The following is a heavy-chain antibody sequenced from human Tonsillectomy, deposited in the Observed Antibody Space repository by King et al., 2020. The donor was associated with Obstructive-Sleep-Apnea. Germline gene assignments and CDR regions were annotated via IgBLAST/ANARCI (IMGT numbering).Heavy chain of an antibody. CDR1: GFTFSSYS. V-gene: IGHV3-21*01. CDR2: ISSSCSYI. Sequence: VQLVESGGGLVKPGGSLRLSCAASGFTFSSYSMNCVRQAPWKWLDWVSSISSSCSYIYYADSVKGRFTISRDNAKNSLYLPMNSLRAEDTAVYYCATYPSYGSGDDAFDIWGQGTMVTVSS. D-gene: IGHD3-10*01. J-gene: IGHJ3*02. CDR3: ATYPSYGSGDDAFDI.